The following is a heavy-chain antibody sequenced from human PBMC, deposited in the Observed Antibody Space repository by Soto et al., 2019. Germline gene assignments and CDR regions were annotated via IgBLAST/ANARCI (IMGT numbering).Heavy chain of an antibody. CDR2: KYYSGAT. Sequence: SETLSLTCTVSGGTIKSAYYWTWVRQTPGGGLEWMGYKYYSGATDSDPSLKRRVSFSVDTSKNQFYLNLTSVTVADTAVYYCARGRPNYFYYGLDVWGQGIPVTVSS. CDR3: ARGRPNYFYYGLDV. CDR1: GGTIKSAYY. V-gene: IGHV4-30-4*01. J-gene: IGHJ6*02.